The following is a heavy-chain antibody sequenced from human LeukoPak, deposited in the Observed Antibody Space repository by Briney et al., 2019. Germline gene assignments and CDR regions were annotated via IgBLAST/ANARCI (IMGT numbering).Heavy chain of an antibody. Sequence: ASVKVSCKASGYTFTGYYMHWVRQAPGQGLEWMGWINPNSGGTNYAQKFQGRVTMTRDTSISTAYMELSSLRSEDTAVYYCAFPWGLNSSGWYAEYFQHWGQGTLVTVSS. CDR3: AFPWGLNSSGWYAEYFQH. CDR2: INPNSGGT. V-gene: IGHV1-2*02. J-gene: IGHJ1*01. CDR1: GYTFTGYY. D-gene: IGHD6-19*01.